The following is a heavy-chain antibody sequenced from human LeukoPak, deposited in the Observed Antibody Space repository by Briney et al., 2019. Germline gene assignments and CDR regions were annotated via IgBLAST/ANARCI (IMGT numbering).Heavy chain of an antibody. J-gene: IGHJ4*02. Sequence: PGRSLRLSCAASGFTFRSYAMHWVRQAPGKGLEWVAVVSNDGTNKYYADSVRGRFTISRDNSKNTLYLQMNGLRVEDTAVYYCARDPRVPAAMWNSVCFDYWGQGTLVTVSS. CDR1: GFTFRSYA. CDR3: ARDPRVPAAMWNSVCFDY. CDR2: VSNDGTNK. V-gene: IGHV3-30-3*01. D-gene: IGHD2-2*01.